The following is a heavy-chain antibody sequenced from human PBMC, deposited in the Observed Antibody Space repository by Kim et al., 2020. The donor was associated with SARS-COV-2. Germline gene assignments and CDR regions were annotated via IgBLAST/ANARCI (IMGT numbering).Heavy chain of an antibody. CDR3: TRAVIAVSGTDTFDY. D-gene: IGHD6-19*01. J-gene: IGHJ4*02. V-gene: IGHV3-7*01. Sequence: VDSVKGRFTITRDNAKNSLVLQMNSLRAEDTAVYYCTRAVIAVSGTDTFDYWGQGTLVTVSS.